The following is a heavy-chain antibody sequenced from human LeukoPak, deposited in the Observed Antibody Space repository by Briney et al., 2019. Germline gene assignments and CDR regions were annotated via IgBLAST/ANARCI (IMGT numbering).Heavy chain of an antibody. CDR1: GFAFSNYN. CDR3: AKGQNYGDYVPYDY. V-gene: IGHV3-21*01. D-gene: IGHD4-17*01. Sequence: GGSLRLSCADSGFAFSNYNMNWVRQAPGKAMEWVSSITSSGTYTFYADSVKGRFTISRDNAKNSLYLQMNSLRAEDTAVYYCAKGQNYGDYVPYDYWGQGTLVTVSS. J-gene: IGHJ4*02. CDR2: ITSSGTYT.